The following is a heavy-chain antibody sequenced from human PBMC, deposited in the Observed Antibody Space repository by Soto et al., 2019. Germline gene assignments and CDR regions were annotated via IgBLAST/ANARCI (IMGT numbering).Heavy chain of an antibody. J-gene: IGHJ6*02. D-gene: IGHD6-19*01. V-gene: IGHV5-10-1*01. CDR1: GYSFTSYW. CDR3: ARSLIRGIAVAGIPYYYGMDV. Sequence: GESLKISCKGSGYSFTSYWISWVRQMPGKGLEWMGRIDPSDSYTNYSPSFQGHVTISADKSISTAYLQWGSLKASDTAMYYCARSLIRGIAVAGIPYYYGMDVWGQGTTVTVSS. CDR2: IDPSDSYT.